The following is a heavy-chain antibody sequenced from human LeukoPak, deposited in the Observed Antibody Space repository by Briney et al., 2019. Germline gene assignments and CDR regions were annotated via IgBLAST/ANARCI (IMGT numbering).Heavy chain of an antibody. J-gene: IGHJ4*02. V-gene: IGHV4-34*01. CDR1: GGSFSGYY. Sequence: SETLSLTCAVYGGSFSGYYWSWIRQPPGKGLEWIGEINHSGSTNYNPSLKRRVTISVDTSKNQFSLKLSSVTAADTAVYYCARYAPEGGDYYDSSGYYYPYFDYWGQGTLVTVSS. CDR3: ARYAPEGGDYYDSSGYYYPYFDY. D-gene: IGHD3-22*01. CDR2: INHSGST.